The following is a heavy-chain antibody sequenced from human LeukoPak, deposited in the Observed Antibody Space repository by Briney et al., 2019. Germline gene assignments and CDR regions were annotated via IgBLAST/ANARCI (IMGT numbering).Heavy chain of an antibody. J-gene: IGHJ3*02. V-gene: IGHV4-38-2*02. Sequence: SETLSLTCTVSGYSISSGYYWGWIRQPPGKGLEWIGSIYHSGSTYYNPSLKSRVTISVDTSKNQFSLKLSSVTAADTAVYYCATEASDAFDIWGQGTMVTVSS. CDR3: ATEASDAFDI. CDR2: IYHSGST. CDR1: GYSISSGYY.